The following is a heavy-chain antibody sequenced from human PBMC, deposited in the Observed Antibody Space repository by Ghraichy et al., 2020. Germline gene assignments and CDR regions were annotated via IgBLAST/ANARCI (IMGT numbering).Heavy chain of an antibody. CDR2: VSYDGTTK. CDR1: GFTCSSYI. CDR3: VGVRYTFA. V-gene: IGHV3-30-3*01. J-gene: IGHJ5*02. Sequence: GGSLRLSCAASGFTCSSYILSWVRQAPGKGLEWVAVVSYDGTTKSYADSVKGRFSISRDDSKKSLYLHMNSLRPDDTAMYYCVGVRYTFAWGQGTLVTVSS. D-gene: IGHD2/OR15-2a*01.